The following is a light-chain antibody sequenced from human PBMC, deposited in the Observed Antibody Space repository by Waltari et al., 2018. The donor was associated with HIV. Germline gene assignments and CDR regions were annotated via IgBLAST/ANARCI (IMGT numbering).Light chain of an antibody. CDR1: QSLLHSNGYKY. V-gene: IGKV2-28*01. CDR3: MQALQTPYT. CDR2: LGS. J-gene: IGKJ2*01. Sequence: DIVMTQSPLSLPVTPGAPASISCRSSQSLLHSNGYKYLDWYLQKPGQSPHLLIYLGSNRASGVPDRFSGSGSGTDFTLKITRVEAEDVGVYYCMQALQTPYTFGQGTKLEIK.